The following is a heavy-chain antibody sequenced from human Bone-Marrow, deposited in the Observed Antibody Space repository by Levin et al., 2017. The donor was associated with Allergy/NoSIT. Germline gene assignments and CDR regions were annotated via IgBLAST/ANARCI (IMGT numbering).Heavy chain of an antibody. CDR2: IGASSIFT. J-gene: IGHJ4*02. Sequence: LSLTCAASGIPFSDYYMTWIRQAPGKGLEWVSSIGASSIFTHYADSVKGRFTISRDNAKRSLDLQMDSLKVEDTAIYYCARGGAPGAEEGIDYWGQGTLVIVSS. D-gene: IGHD3-16*01. CDR1: GIPFSDYY. V-gene: IGHV3-11*05. CDR3: ARGGAPGAEEGIDY.